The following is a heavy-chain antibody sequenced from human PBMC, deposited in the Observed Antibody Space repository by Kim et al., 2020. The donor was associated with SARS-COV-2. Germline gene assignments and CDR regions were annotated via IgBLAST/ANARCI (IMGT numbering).Heavy chain of an antibody. Sequence: SETLSLTCTVSGCSVSTYYWSWIRQPPGKGLEWMGYIHNTGSAKYNPSHKSGLSMSVDSSKSQFSLKLSSVTAAETAVYYCARIGCAIFGLVTYDAVDI. D-gene: IGHD3-3*01. V-gene: IGHV4-59*02. CDR3: ARIGCAIFGLVTYDAVDI. CDR1: GCSVSTYY. J-gene: IGHJ3*02. CDR2: IHNTGSA.